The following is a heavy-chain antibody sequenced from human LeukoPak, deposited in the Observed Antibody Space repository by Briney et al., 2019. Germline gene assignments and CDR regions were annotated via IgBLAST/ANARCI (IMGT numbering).Heavy chain of an antibody. D-gene: IGHD1-26*01. CDR3: ASSPVGPTDY. J-gene: IGHJ4*02. CDR2: INHSGST. Sequence: PSETLSLTCTVSGGSISSSSYYWGWIRQPPGKGLEWIGEINHSGSTNYNPSLKSRVTISVDTSKNQFSLKLSSVTAADTAVYYCASSPVGPTDYWGQGTLVTVSS. V-gene: IGHV4-39*07. CDR1: GGSISSSSYY.